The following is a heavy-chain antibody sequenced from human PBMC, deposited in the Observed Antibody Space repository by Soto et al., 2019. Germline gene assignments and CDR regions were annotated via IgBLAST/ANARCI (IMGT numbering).Heavy chain of an antibody. CDR3: ARRARPDFYYMDV. V-gene: IGHV3-64*01. CDR1: GFTLSGYA. J-gene: IGHJ6*03. D-gene: IGHD6-6*01. Sequence: EVQLAESGGGLAQPGGSLRLSCAASGFTLSGYAMDWVRQAPGTGLEYVSGISSNGVGTYYANSVQGRFTISRDNSKNTVYLQMGSLSPEDMAVYYCARRARPDFYYMDVWGKGTTVTVSS. CDR2: ISSNGVGT.